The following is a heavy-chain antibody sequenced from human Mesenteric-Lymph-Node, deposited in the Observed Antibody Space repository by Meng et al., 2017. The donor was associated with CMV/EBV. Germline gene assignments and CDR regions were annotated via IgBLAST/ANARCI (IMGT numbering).Heavy chain of an antibody. J-gene: IGHJ4*02. CDR2: IYYSGST. CDR3: AREALAHCGGDCYPFDY. Sequence: SVSSGEYAWSWIRQHPGKGLEWIGYIYYSGSTHSNPSLKSRLSMSVDTSKNQFSLKLSSVTGADTAVYYCAREALAHCGGDCYPFDYWGQGTLVTVSS. D-gene: IGHD2-21*01. V-gene: IGHV4-31*02. CDR1: SVSSGEYA.